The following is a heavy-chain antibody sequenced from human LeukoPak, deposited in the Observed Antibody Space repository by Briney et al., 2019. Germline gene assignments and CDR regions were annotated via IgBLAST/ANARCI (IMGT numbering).Heavy chain of an antibody. CDR1: GGSFSGYY. J-gene: IGHJ4*02. V-gene: IGHV4-34*01. Sequence: SETLSLTCAVYGGSFSGYYWSWIRQPPGKGLEWIGEINHSGSTYYNPSLKSRVTISVDTSKNQFSLKLSSVTAADTAVYYCARDVVAAPGTWDYWGQGTLVTVSS. CDR3: ARDVVAAPGTWDY. D-gene: IGHD6-13*01. CDR2: INHSGST.